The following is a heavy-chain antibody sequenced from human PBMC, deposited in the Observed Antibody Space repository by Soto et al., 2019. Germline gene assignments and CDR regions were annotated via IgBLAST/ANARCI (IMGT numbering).Heavy chain of an antibody. Sequence: LSLTCAVYGGSFSGYYWSWIRQPPGKGLEWIGEINHSGSTNYNPSLKSRVTISVDTSKNQFSLKLSSVTAADTAVYYCARDLPPYYGPRMDVWGQGTTVTVSS. CDR3: ARDLPPYYGPRMDV. D-gene: IGHD3-10*01. J-gene: IGHJ6*02. CDR1: GGSFSGYY. CDR2: INHSGST. V-gene: IGHV4-34*01.